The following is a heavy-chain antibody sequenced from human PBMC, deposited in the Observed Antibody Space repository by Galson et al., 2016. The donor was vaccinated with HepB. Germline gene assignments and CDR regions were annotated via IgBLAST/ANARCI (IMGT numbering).Heavy chain of an antibody. CDR3: ATSNSYGYVH. J-gene: IGHJ4*02. D-gene: IGHD5-18*01. V-gene: IGHV3-23*01. CDR1: GFTFSTHA. CDR2: ISGTGDRR. Sequence: SLRLSCAASGFTFSTHAMSWVRQAPGKGLDWVSAISGTGDRRDHADSVKGRFTISRDNLKNTVHLQMDSLRAEDTALYYCATSNSYGYVHWGQGALVTVSS.